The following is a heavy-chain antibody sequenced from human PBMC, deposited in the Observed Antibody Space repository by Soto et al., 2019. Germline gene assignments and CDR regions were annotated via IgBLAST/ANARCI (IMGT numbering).Heavy chain of an antibody. CDR2: IIPIFGTA. CDR3: ARDGGSYGWFDP. D-gene: IGHD2-15*01. J-gene: IGHJ5*02. Sequence: GASVKVSCKASGGTFSSYAISWVRQAPGQGLEWMGGIIPIFGTANYAQEFQGRVTITADESTSTAYMELSSLRSEDTAVYYCARDGGSYGWFDPWGQGTLVTVSS. CDR1: GGTFSSYA. V-gene: IGHV1-69*13.